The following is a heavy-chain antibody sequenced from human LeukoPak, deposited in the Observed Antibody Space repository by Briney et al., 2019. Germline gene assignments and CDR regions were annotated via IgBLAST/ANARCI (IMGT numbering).Heavy chain of an antibody. J-gene: IGHJ4*02. CDR3: ARLWGDGYNLDY. CDR2: IYYSGST. CDR1: GGSTSSSRYY. V-gene: IGHV4-39*01. D-gene: IGHD5-24*01. Sequence: SETLSLTCAVSGGSTSSSRYYCGWIRQPPGKGLEWIGSIYYSGSTYYNPSLKSRVTISVDTSKNHFSLKLNSVTTADTAVYCCARLWGDGYNLDYWGQGTLVTVPS.